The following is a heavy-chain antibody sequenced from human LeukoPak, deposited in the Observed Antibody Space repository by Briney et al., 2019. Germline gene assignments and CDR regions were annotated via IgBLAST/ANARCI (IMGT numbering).Heavy chain of an antibody. J-gene: IGHJ4*02. D-gene: IGHD4-17*01. Sequence: GGSLRLSCAASGFTFSSYSMNWVRQAPGKGLEWVSYISSSSSTIYYADSVKGRFTISRDNSNNTLYVQMKSLRAEDTAVYYCARGSYGDYGVVDHWGQGTLVTVSS. V-gene: IGHV3-48*01. CDR1: GFTFSSYS. CDR3: ARGSYGDYGVVDH. CDR2: ISSSSSTI.